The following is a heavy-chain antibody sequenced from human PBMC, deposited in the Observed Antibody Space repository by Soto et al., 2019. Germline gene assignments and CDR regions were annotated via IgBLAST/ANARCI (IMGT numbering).Heavy chain of an antibody. CDR3: ARAGDYRDGYNSADDAFDI. D-gene: IGHD5-12*01. CDR1: GGSISSGGYY. J-gene: IGHJ3*02. CDR2: IYYSGST. Sequence: QVQLQESGPGLVKPSQTLSLTCTVSGGSISSGGYYWSWIRQHPGKGLEWIGYIYYSGSTYYNPSLKSRVTISVDTSKNQFSLKLSSVTAADTAVYYCARAGDYRDGYNSADDAFDIWGQGTMVTVSS. V-gene: IGHV4-31*03.